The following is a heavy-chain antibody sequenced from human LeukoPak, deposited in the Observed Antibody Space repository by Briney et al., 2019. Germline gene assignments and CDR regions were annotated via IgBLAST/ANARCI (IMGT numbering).Heavy chain of an antibody. Sequence: GESLKLSCKGSGYTFTSYWIGWVPQMPGKGLEWMGIIDPGDFDTRYSPSFQGQVTISADKSISTAYLQWTSLQASDTAMYYCAGREVVGGYFDYWGRGTLVTVSS. CDR1: GYTFTSYW. V-gene: IGHV5-51*01. CDR3: AGREVVGGYFDY. CDR2: IDPGDFDT. J-gene: IGHJ4*02. D-gene: IGHD4-23*01.